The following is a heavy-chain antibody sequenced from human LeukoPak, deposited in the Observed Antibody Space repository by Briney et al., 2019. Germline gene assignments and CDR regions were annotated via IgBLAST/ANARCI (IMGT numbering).Heavy chain of an antibody. D-gene: IGHD3-10*01. CDR1: GGTFSSYA. CDR3: AGYYYGSGSHSQFDY. J-gene: IGHJ4*02. Sequence: SVKVSCKASGGTFSSYAISWVRQAPGQGLEWMGGIIPIFGTANYAQKFQGRVTITADESTSTAYMELSSLRSEDTAVYYCAGYYYGSGSHSQFDYWGQGTLVTVSS. CDR2: IIPIFGTA. V-gene: IGHV1-69*01.